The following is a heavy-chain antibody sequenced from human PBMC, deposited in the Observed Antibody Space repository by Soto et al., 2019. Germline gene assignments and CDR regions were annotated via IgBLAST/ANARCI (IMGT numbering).Heavy chain of an antibody. J-gene: IGHJ6*02. Sequence: GESLKISCKGSGYSFTSYWIGWVRQMPGKGLEWMGIIYPGDSDTRYSPSFQGQVTISADKSISTAYLQWSSLKASDTAMYYCARHLMDCSGGSCYFMDYYYGMDVWGQGTTVTVSS. CDR1: GYSFTSYW. CDR3: ARHLMDCSGGSCYFMDYYYGMDV. V-gene: IGHV5-51*01. D-gene: IGHD2-15*01. CDR2: IYPGDSDT.